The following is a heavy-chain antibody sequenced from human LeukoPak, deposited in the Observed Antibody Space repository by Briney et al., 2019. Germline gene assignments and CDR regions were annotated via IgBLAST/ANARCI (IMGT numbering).Heavy chain of an antibody. J-gene: IGHJ4*02. V-gene: IGHV4-59*12. CDR2: IYYSGST. Sequence: SETLSLTCTVSGGSISSYYWSWIRQPPGKGLEWIGYIYYSGSTNYNPSLKSRVTMSVDTSKNQFSLKLSSVTAADTAAYYCARDSYCGGDCYKPFDYWGQGTLVTVSS. CDR3: ARDSYCGGDCYKPFDY. CDR1: GGSISSYY. D-gene: IGHD2-21*01.